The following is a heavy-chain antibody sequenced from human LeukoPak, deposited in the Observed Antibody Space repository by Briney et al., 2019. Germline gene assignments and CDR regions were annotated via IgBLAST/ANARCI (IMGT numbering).Heavy chain of an antibody. J-gene: IGHJ5*02. CDR3: HVVVVIVATPVWFDP. CDR2: ISGSGGST. CDR1: GFTFSRYT. D-gene: IGHD2-15*01. V-gene: IGHV3-23*01. Sequence: GGSLRLSCAASGFTFSRYTMSWVRQASGKGLEWVSAISGSGGSTYYGDSVKGRFTISRDNSKNTLYLQMNRLRAEDTAVYYCHVVVVIVATPVWFDPWGQGTLVTVSS.